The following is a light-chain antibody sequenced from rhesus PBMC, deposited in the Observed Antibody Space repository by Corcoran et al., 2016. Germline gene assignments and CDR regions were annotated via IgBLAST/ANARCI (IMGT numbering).Light chain of an antibody. Sequence: DIQMTQSPSSLSASVGDRVTITCRASQGISSWLSWYPQKPWKDPKLLIYKESSLHSGVPSRFSGSGSGTDVALTISILQTEDFASYYCQQYDSAPYSFGQGTKVEIK. V-gene: IGKV1-21*01. CDR2: KES. J-gene: IGKJ2*01. CDR1: QGISSW. CDR3: QQYDSAPYS.